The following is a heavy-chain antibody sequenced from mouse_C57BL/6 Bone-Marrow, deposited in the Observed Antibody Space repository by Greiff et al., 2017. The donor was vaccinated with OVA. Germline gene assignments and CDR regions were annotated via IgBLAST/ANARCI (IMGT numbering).Heavy chain of an antibody. CDR3: ARSITTVVAYYAMDY. CDR1: GYSFTGYY. V-gene: IGHV1-42*01. Sequence: VQLQQSGPELVKPGASVKISCKASGYSFTGYYMNWVKQSPEKSLEWIGEINPSTGGTTYNQKFKAKATLTVDKSSSTAYMQLKSLTSEDSAVYYCARSITTVVAYYAMDYWGQGTSVTVSS. D-gene: IGHD1-1*01. J-gene: IGHJ4*01. CDR2: INPSTGGT.